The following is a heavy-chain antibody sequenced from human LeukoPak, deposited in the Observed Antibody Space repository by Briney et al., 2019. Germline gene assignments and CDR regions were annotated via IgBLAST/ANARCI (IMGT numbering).Heavy chain of an antibody. CDR3: ARGEDSVSYHLDYMDV. D-gene: IGHD1-26*01. J-gene: IGHJ6*03. CDR2: IYYSGST. Sequence: SETLSLTCTVSGGSISSSSYYWGWIRQPPGKGLEWIGSIYYSGSTNYNPSLKSRVTISVDTSKNQFSLKLSSVTAADTAVYYCARGEDSVSYHLDYMDVWGKGTTVTISS. CDR1: GGSISSSSYY. V-gene: IGHV4-39*07.